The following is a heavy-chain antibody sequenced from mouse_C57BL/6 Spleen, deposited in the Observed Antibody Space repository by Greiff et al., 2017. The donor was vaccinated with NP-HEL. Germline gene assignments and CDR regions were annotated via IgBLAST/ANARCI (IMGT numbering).Heavy chain of an antibody. CDR3: ARAGYGSTGPSRDD. CDR2: INPNYGTT. D-gene: IGHD1-1*01. J-gene: IGHJ4*01. CDR1: GYSFTDYN. V-gene: IGHV1-39*01. Sequence: LKECGPELVKPGASVKISCKASGYSFTDYNMNWVKQSNGKSLEWIGVINPNYGTTSYNQKFKGKATLTVDQSSSTAYMQLNRLTSEDSAVYYGARAGYGSTGPSRDDGGQGTSVTVAS.